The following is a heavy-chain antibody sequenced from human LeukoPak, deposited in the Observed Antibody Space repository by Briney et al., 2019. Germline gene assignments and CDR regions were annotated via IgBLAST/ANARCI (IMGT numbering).Heavy chain of an antibody. Sequence: GASVKVSCKASGYTFTSYDINWVRQATGQGLEWTGWMNPNSGNTGYAQKFQGRVTMTRNTSISTAYMELSSLRSEDTAVYYCARYLCSSTGCYRDAFDIWGQGTMVTVSS. CDR1: GYTFTSYD. J-gene: IGHJ3*02. CDR2: MNPNSGNT. D-gene: IGHD2-2*02. CDR3: ARYLCSSTGCYRDAFDI. V-gene: IGHV1-8*01.